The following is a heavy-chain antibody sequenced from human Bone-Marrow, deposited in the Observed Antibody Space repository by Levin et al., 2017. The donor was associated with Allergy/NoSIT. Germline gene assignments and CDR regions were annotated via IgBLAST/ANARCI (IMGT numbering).Heavy chain of an antibody. CDR2: IYNSGTT. D-gene: IGHD6-13*01. V-gene: IGHV4-59*08. CDR1: CGSIRNYY. J-gene: IGHJ6*02. CDR3: TRVLPAAGSAAMDV. Sequence: SQTLSLTCTVSCGSIRNYYWSWVRQLPGRGLEWMGYIYNSGTTTYNPSLKSLVTISADTSKNQFSLKVTSVLAADTAVYFCTRVLPAAGSAAMDVWSQGSTVTVSS.